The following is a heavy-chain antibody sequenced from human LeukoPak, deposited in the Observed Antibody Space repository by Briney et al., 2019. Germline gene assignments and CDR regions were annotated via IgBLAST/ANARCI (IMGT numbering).Heavy chain of an antibody. Sequence: ASVKVSCKASGYTFTSYDINWVRQATGQGLEWMGWMNPNSGNTGYAQKFQGRVTMTRNTSKSTAYMELSSLRSEDTAVYYCARGTPAAIGEFDPWGQGTLVTVYS. V-gene: IGHV1-8*01. CDR3: ARGTPAAIGEFDP. CDR1: GYTFTSYD. CDR2: MNPNSGNT. J-gene: IGHJ5*02. D-gene: IGHD2-2*01.